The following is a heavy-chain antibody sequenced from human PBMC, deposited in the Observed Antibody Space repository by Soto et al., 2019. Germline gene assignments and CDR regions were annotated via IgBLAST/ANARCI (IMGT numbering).Heavy chain of an antibody. CDR2: INPSDGGT. Sequence: ASVKVSCKASGYTFTSHFVHWVRQAPGQGLEWMGIINPSDGGTTYAQKFQGRVTMTRDTSTSTVYMELSSLGSEDTAVYYCAREVSAFDYWGQGTLVTVSS. CDR3: AREVSAFDY. V-gene: IGHV1-46*01. CDR1: GYTFTSHF. J-gene: IGHJ4*02. D-gene: IGHD4-4*01.